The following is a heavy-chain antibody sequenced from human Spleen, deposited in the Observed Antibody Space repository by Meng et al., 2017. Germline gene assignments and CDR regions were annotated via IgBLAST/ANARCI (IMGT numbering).Heavy chain of an antibody. CDR2: IYISGST. CDR1: GGSISSHY. Sequence: GSLRLSCTVSGGSISSHYWSWIRQPAGKGLEWIGRIYISGSTNYNPSLKSRVTMSADTSKNQFSLKLSSLTAADTAIYYCAREGDTAMVPFWYFDLWGRGTLVTVSS. CDR3: AREGDTAMVPFWYFDL. J-gene: IGHJ2*01. D-gene: IGHD5-18*01. V-gene: IGHV4-4*07.